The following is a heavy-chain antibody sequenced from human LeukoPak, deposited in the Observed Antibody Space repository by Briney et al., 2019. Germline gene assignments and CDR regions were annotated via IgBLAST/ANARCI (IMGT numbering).Heavy chain of an antibody. J-gene: IGHJ4*02. D-gene: IGHD6-13*01. CDR1: GFTFSSYA. V-gene: IGHV3-23*01. Sequence: PGGSLRLSCAASGFTFSSYAMSWVRQAPGKGLDWVSAISGSGDSTYYADSVKGRFTISRDNSKNTLYLQMNSLRAEDTALYYCAKTGGIAAAHWGQGTLVTVSS. CDR2: ISGSGDST. CDR3: AKTGGIAAAH.